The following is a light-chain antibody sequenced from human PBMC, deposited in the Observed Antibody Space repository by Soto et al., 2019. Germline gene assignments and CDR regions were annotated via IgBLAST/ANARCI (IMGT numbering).Light chain of an antibody. CDR2: DAS. V-gene: IGKV1-5*01. Sequence: IQLTHSPCARAASAGGGGPSTCRASQNIGKYLAWYQQTPGKAPKLLISDASTLESGVPSRFGGSGSGTEFTLTISSLQSGDFAVYYCQQHYDWSSTFGQGTKVDIK. J-gene: IGKJ1*01. CDR3: QQHYDWSST. CDR1: QNIGKY.